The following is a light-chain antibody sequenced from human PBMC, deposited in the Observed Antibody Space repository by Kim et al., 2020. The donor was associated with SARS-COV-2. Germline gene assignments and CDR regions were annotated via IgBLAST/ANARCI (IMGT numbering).Light chain of an antibody. CDR1: TSNVGKTF. J-gene: IGLJ3*02. V-gene: IGLV1-47*02. CDR3: AAWDDTLSARV. CDR2: ANN. Sequence: ELTQPPSASGTPGQSVTISCSGRTSNVGKTFVYWYQQLPGTAPRLLIYANNQRPSGVPDRFSGSKSGTSASLAISELRSEDEANYYCAAWDDTLSARVFGGGTQLTV.